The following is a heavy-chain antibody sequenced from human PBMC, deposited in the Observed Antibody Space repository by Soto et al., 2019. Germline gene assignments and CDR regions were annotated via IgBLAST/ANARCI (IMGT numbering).Heavy chain of an antibody. J-gene: IGHJ4*02. CDR2: IWYDGGNK. CDR1: GFNFSSYV. V-gene: IGHV3-33*01. CDR3: SRDRQRLPRVGFRSSYYFNS. Sequence: VQLVESGGGVLQPGRSLRLSCAASGFNFSSYVMHWVRQAPGKGLEWVAVIWYDGGNKYYADSVKGRFTISKDNSKYTLHLQMNSLRAEDTAVHYCSRDRQRLPRVGFRSSYYFNSWCERALVTVAS. D-gene: IGHD6-25*01.